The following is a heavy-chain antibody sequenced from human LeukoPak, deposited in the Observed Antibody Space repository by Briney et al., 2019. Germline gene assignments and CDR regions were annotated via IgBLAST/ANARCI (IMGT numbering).Heavy chain of an antibody. V-gene: IGHV3-9*01. CDR1: GFTFDDYA. CDR2: ISWNSAII. CDR3: AKDLAPNYNAMDA. Sequence: GRSLRLSCAASGFTFDDYAMHWVRQAPGKGLEWVSGISWNSAIIGYADSVKGRFTISRDNAKNSLYLQMNSLRVEDTALYYCAKDLAPNYNAMDAWGQGTTVTVSS. J-gene: IGHJ6*02.